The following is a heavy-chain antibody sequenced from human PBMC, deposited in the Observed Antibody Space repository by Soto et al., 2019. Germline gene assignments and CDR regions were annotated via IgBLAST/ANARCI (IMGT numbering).Heavy chain of an antibody. CDR1: GYTFTSYD. V-gene: IGHV1-8*01. J-gene: IGHJ6*02. CDR3: ARERASFYGMDV. CDR2: MNPNSGNT. Sequence: QVQLVQSGAEAKKPGASVKVSCKASGYTFTSYDINWVRQATGQGLEWMGWMNPNSGNTGYAQKFQGRVTMTRNTSISTAYMELSSLRSEDTAVYYCARERASFYGMDVWGQGTTVTVSS.